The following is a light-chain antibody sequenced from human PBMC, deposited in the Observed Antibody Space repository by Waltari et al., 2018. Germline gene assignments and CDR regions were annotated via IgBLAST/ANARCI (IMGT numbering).Light chain of an antibody. CDR1: QSVGRF. V-gene: IGKV3-11*01. J-gene: IGKJ2*03. CDR3: QHRSSWPYS. Sequence: EIVLTQSPATMSLSPGEGATLSCRASQSVGRFLALYQQKPGQAPRLLSYDASNRATGIPARFSASGSGTDFTLTLSSLEPEDFAVYYCQHRSSWPYSFGQGTKLEIK. CDR2: DAS.